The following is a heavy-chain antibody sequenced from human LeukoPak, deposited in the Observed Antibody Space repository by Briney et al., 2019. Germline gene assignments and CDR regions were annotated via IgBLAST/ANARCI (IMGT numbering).Heavy chain of an antibody. Sequence: PGGSLRLSCAASGFTFSSYSMNWVRQAPGKGLEWVSSISSSSSYIYYADSVKGRFTISRDNAKNSLYLQMNSLRAEDTAVYYCARDSKSEYSSSLGGLATFQHWGQGTLVTVSS. J-gene: IGHJ1*01. D-gene: IGHD6-13*01. CDR2: ISSSSSYI. CDR1: GFTFSSYS. CDR3: ARDSKSEYSSSLGGLATFQH. V-gene: IGHV3-21*01.